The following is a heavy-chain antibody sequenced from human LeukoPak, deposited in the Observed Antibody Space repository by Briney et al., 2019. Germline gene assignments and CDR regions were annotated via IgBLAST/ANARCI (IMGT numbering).Heavy chain of an antibody. V-gene: IGHV3-66*01. J-gene: IGHJ4*02. CDR1: GFTVSSSY. Sequence: GGSLRLSCAASGFTVSSSYMTWVRQAPGKGLEWVSVLYSGGTTYYADSVKGRFTISRDTPKNTLYLQMNSLRADDTAMYHCARDGYNSFDYWGQGTLVTVSS. D-gene: IGHD5-24*01. CDR2: LYSGGTT. CDR3: ARDGYNSFDY.